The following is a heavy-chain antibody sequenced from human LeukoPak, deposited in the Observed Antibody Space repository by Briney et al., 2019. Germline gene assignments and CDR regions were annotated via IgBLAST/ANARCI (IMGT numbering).Heavy chain of an antibody. CDR1: GFTFSSYW. D-gene: IGHD3-22*01. J-gene: IGHJ4*02. V-gene: IGHV3-23*01. CDR3: AKDRNLYDTSGYSLFDY. CDR2: ISGSGGRT. Sequence: GGSLRLSCAASGFTFSSYWMHWVRQAPGKGLEWVSGISGSGGRTNYADSVKGRFTISRDNSKNTLSLQMNSLRAEDTAVYYCAKDRNLYDTSGYSLFDYWGQGNLVTVSS.